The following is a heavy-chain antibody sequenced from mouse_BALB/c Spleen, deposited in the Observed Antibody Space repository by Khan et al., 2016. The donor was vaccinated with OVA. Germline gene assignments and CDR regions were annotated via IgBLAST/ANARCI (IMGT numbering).Heavy chain of an antibody. Sequence: VQLQQSGPELVEPGASVKMSCKASGYTFTNYVIHWVKQKPGQGLKLIGYINPDIADTRYNEKFKGKATLTSDISSTTAYMDLSSLTSEDSAVYYCAREASSWDFSFPYWGQGTLVTVSA. V-gene: IGHV1S136*01. CDR1: GYTFTNYV. CDR3: AREASSWDFSFPY. J-gene: IGHJ3*01. CDR2: INPDIADT. D-gene: IGHD4-1*01.